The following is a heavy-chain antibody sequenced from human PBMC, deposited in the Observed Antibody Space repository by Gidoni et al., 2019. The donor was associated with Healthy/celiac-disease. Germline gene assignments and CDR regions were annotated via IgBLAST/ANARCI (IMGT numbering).Heavy chain of an antibody. Sequence: QVQLVESGGGVVQPGRSLRLSCAASGFTFSSYGMHWVRQAPGKGLEWVAVIWDDGSNKYYADSVKGRFTISRDNSKNTLYLQMNSLRAEDTAVYYCARVAGRGYWGQGTLVTVSS. D-gene: IGHD6-19*01. CDR2: IWDDGSNK. V-gene: IGHV3-33*01. J-gene: IGHJ4*02. CDR1: GFTFSSYG. CDR3: ARVAGRGY.